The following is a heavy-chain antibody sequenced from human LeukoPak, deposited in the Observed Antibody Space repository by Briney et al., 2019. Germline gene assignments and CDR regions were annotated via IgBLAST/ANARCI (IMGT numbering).Heavy chain of an antibody. CDR2: INPNSGGT. CDR1: GYTFTGYY. CDR3: ASLRMTTVQEDAFDI. V-gene: IGHV1-2*02. J-gene: IGHJ3*02. Sequence: GASVKVSCKASGYTFTGYYMHWVRQAPGQGLEWMGWINPNSGGTNYAQKFQGRVTMTRDTSISTAYMELSRLRSDDTAVYYCASLRMTTVQEDAFDIWGQGTMVTVSS. D-gene: IGHD4-17*01.